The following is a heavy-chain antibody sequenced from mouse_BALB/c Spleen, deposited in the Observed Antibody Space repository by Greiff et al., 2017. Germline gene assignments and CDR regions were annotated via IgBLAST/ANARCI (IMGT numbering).Heavy chain of an antibody. D-gene: IGHD6-5*01. Sequence: DVQLVESGGGLVKPGGSLKLSCAASGFTFSSYAMSWVRQTPEKRLEWVASISSGGSTYYPDSVKGRFTISRDNARNILYLQMSSLRSEDTAMYYCARERAYGYYAMDYWGQGTSVTVSS. J-gene: IGHJ4*01. CDR1: GFTFSSYA. CDR3: ARERAYGYYAMDY. CDR2: ISSGGST. V-gene: IGHV5-6-5*01.